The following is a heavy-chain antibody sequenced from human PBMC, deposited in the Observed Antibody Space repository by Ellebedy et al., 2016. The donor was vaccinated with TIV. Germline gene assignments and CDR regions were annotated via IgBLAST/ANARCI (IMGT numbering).Heavy chain of an antibody. J-gene: IGHJ5*02. CDR3: ARDPVGYHGWFDP. CDR2: IIPIFGTA. D-gene: IGHD2-15*01. V-gene: IGHV1-69*13. Sequence: SVKVSCXASGGTFSSYAISWVRQAPGQGLEWMGGIIPIFGTANYAQKFQGRVTITADESTSTAYMELSSLRSEDTAVYYCARDPVGYHGWFDPWGQGTLVTVSS. CDR1: GGTFSSYA.